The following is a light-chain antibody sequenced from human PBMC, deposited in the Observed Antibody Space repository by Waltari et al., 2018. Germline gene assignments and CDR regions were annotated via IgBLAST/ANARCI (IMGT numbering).Light chain of an antibody. Sequence: QSGLTQPASVSGSPGQSITISCTGTSSDVGNYNLVSWYQQYPGKAPKLMVYEVTKRTSWVSDRFSGSKSGNTASLTIYGRQSEDEADYYCCSYAGLGIYVFGTGTKVTVL. V-gene: IGLV2-23*02. CDR2: EVT. CDR3: CSYAGLGIYV. J-gene: IGLJ1*01. CDR1: SSDVGNYNL.